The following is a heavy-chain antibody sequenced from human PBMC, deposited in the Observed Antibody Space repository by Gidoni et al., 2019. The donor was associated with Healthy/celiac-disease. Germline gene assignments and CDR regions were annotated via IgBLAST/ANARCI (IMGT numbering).Heavy chain of an antibody. V-gene: IGHV4-4*07. D-gene: IGHD3-10*01. CDR1: GGSISSYY. Sequence: QVQLQESGPGLVKPSETLSLTCTVSGGSISSYYWSWIRQPAGKGLEWIGRIYTSGSTNYNPSLKSRVTIVVDTSKDPFSLKLSSVTAAGPAVFYCAGVSGLLWPGGDAFDIWGQGTMVTVSS. CDR3: AGVSGLLWPGGDAFDI. CDR2: IYTSGST. J-gene: IGHJ3*02.